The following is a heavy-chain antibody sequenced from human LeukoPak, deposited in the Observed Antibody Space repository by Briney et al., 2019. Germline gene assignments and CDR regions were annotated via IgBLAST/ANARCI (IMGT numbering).Heavy chain of an antibody. CDR1: GVTFGSYW. V-gene: IGHV3-7*01. CDR2: IYQGGSEQ. J-gene: IGHJ5*02. D-gene: IGHD6-13*01. CDR3: ARGIATGIDFFDP. Sequence: GGALRLSCAASGVTFGSYWMSWVRQAPGKGLEWVADIYQGGSEQYYVDSVKGGFTISRDNAKNSLYLQISSLRAEDTAVYYCARGIATGIDFFDPWGQGTLVTVSS.